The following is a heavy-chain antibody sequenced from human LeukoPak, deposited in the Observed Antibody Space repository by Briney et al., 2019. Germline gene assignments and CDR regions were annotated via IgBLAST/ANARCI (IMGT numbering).Heavy chain of an antibody. CDR3: ARCFSGANDKWVSDY. D-gene: IGHD1-26*01. Sequence: PSETLSLTCAVYGGSFSGYYWSWIRQPPGKGLEWIGEINHSGSTNYNPSLKSRITISVDTSKNQFSLKLSSVTAADTAVYYCARCFSGANDKWVSDYWGQGTLVTASS. J-gene: IGHJ4*02. CDR2: INHSGST. CDR1: GGSFSGYY. V-gene: IGHV4-34*01.